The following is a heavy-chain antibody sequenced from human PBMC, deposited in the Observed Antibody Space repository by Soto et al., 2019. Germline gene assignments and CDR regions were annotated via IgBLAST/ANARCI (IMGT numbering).Heavy chain of an antibody. CDR3: ARDYYYDSRSSSVNWFDP. J-gene: IGHJ5*02. V-gene: IGHV3-74*01. CDR2: INMDGAKT. CDR1: EFTFSKYW. D-gene: IGHD3-22*01. Sequence: GGSLRLSCVASEFTFSKYWMHWVRQAPGKGLVWVSRINMDGAKTAYADSVKGRFTVSRDNANNTLYLQMNSLGVEDTAVYYCARDYYYDSRSSSVNWFDPWGQGTLVTVSS.